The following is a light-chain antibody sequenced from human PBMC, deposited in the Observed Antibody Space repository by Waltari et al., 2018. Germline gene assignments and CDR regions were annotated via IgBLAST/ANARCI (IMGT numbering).Light chain of an antibody. V-gene: IGKV2-28*01. CDR3: MQVLQTPPCS. Sequence: VMTQSPLSLRVTPGEQAYISCRSSQSLLHNNWNNYLDWYLQKPGQSPQLLLDLGSIRASGAADRFSGSGSGTDYALKISRVEADDVGLYYCMQVLQTPPCSFGHATTLEI. CDR1: QSLLHNNWNNY. CDR2: LGS. J-gene: IGKJ2*04.